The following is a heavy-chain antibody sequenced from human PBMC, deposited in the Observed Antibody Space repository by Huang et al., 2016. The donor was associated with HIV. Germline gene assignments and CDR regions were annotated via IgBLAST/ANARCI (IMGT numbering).Heavy chain of an antibody. CDR3: ARDVPGSSWEFDY. CDR2: ISAYNGNT. J-gene: IGHJ4*02. Sequence: QVQLVQSGAEVKKPGASVKVSCKASGYTFTRYGISWVRQAPGQGLEWRGWISAYNGNTNYAQKFQGRVTMTTDTSTSTADMELRSLISDDTVVYYCARDVPGSSWEFDYWGQGTLVTVSP. V-gene: IGHV1-18*01. D-gene: IGHD6-13*01. CDR1: GYTFTRYG.